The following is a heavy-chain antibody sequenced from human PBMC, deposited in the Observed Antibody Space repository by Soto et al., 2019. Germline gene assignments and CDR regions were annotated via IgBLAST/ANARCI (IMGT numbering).Heavy chain of an antibody. J-gene: IGHJ6*02. CDR1: GQSISSSSYY. CDR3: ASIYTYYYFCIGYYYRCHYYYGLDV. D-gene: IGHD3-22*01. Sequence: SEKLPVTYTVSGQSISSSSYYWGWIRQRPRNALEWLGSIYYSGGAYYNPSLKSRLTISVATSNNQFSLKLSSVTAADTAVYYCASIYTYYYFCIGYYYRCHYYYGLDVLCQFTMVT. CDR2: IYYSGGA. V-gene: IGHV4-39*01.